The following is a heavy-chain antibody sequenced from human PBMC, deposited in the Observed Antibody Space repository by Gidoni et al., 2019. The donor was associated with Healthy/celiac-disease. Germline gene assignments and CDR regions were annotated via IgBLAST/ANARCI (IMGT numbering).Heavy chain of an antibody. V-gene: IGHV1-2*02. CDR3: ARERRDSSSWSSYYYYGMDV. CDR1: GYPYTGSY. J-gene: IGHJ6*04. D-gene: IGHD6-13*01. Sequence: VPLVPSGAQATKPGASVKFSCKASGYPYTGSYIHWVRQAPGQGLEWMGWIKPSSGGTNYAQKFQGRVTMTRDTSISTAYMELRRLRSDDTSVYDCARERRDSSSWSSYYYYGMDVWGKGTTVTVSS. CDR2: IKPSSGGT.